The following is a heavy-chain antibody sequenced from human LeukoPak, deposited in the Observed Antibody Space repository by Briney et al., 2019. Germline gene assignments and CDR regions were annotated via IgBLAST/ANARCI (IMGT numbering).Heavy chain of an antibody. J-gene: IGHJ4*02. CDR2: ISSSGSTI. CDR3: AREPSTYYYDTSGDPSFDY. V-gene: IGHV3-48*03. D-gene: IGHD3-22*01. Sequence: QPGGSLRLSCAASGFTFSSYEMNWVRQAPGKGLEWVSYISSSGSTIYYADSVKGRFTISRGNAKNSLYMQMNSLRAEDTAVYYCAREPSTYYYDTSGDPSFDYWGQGTLVTVSS. CDR1: GFTFSSYE.